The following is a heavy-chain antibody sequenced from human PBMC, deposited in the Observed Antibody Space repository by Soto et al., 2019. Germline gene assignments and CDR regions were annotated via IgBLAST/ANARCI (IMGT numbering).Heavy chain of an antibody. D-gene: IGHD2-2*01. CDR3: AREREYQLLSQRYDAFDI. J-gene: IGHJ3*02. Sequence: PGGSLRLSCAASGFTFSNDWMTWVRQAPGKGLEWVANIKQDGSEKYYVDSVKGRFTISRDNAKNSLYLQMNSLRAEDTAVYYCAREREYQLLSQRYDAFDIWGQGTMVTVSS. CDR1: GFTFSNDW. V-gene: IGHV3-7*01. CDR2: IKQDGSEK.